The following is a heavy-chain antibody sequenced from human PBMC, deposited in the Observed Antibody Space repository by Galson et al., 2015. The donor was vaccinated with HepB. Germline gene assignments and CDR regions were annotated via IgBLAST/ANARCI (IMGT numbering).Heavy chain of an antibody. V-gene: IGHV3-9*01. J-gene: IGHJ4*02. CDR1: GFTFSSYA. CDR3: AKDNGRQWLIYYFDY. D-gene: IGHD6-19*01. Sequence: SLRLSCAASGFTFSSYAMSWVRQAPGKGLEWVSGISWNSGSIGYADSVKGRFTISRDNAKNSLYLQMNSLRAEDTALYYCAKDNGRQWLIYYFDYWGQGTLVTVSS. CDR2: ISWNSGSI.